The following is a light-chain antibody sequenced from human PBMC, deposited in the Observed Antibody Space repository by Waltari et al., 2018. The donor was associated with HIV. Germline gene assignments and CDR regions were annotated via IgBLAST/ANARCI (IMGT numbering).Light chain of an antibody. V-gene: IGLV3-25*03. CDR1: ELPKPY. J-gene: IGLJ3*02. Sequence: SYELPQPPSVSVSPGQTARITCSGDELPKPYAYWYQQKPGQAPILVIYKDNERPSGIPERFSGSSSGTTVTLTISGVQAEDEADYYCQSADNSGTWVFGGGTKLTVL. CDR2: KDN. CDR3: QSADNSGTWV.